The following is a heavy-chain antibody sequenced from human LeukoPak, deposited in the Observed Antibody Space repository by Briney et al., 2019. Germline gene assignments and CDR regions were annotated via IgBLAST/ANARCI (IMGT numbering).Heavy chain of an antibody. CDR2: MNPNSGNT. Sequence: ASVKVSCKASGYTFTSYDINWVRQATGQGLEWMGWMNPNSGNTGYAHKLQGRVTMTRNTSISTAYMELSSLRSEDTAVYYCASMGYCSGGSCYPYYYYGMDVWGQGTTVTVSS. V-gene: IGHV1-8*01. CDR3: ASMGYCSGGSCYPYYYYGMDV. CDR1: GYTFTSYD. D-gene: IGHD2-15*01. J-gene: IGHJ6*02.